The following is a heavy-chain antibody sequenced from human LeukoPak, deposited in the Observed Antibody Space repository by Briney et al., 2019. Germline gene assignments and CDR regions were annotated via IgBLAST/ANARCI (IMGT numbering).Heavy chain of an antibody. CDR1: GFTFSSYS. J-gene: IGHJ2*01. D-gene: IGHD4-17*01. CDR3: AKYGDSWYFDL. V-gene: IGHV4-59*08. CDR2: IYYSGST. Sequence: GSLRLSCAASGFTFSSYSMNWVRQAPGKGLEWIGYIYYSGSTNYNPSLKSRVTISVDTSKNQFSLKLSSVTAADTAVYYCAKYGDSWYFDLWGRGTLVTVSS.